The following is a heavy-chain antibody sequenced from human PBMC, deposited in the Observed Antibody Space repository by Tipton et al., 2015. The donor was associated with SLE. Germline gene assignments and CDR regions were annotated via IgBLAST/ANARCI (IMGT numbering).Heavy chain of an antibody. Sequence: TLSLTCSVSGDSITSYYWSWFRQSTGRGLEWIGRVYSSGSANYNPALISRVSMSVDISKNQFFLTLRFVTAADTAVYFCARGDVDWGQGTLVTVSS. V-gene: IGHV4-4*07. CDR2: VYSSGSA. J-gene: IGHJ4*02. CDR1: GDSITSYY. D-gene: IGHD5-24*01. CDR3: ARGDVD.